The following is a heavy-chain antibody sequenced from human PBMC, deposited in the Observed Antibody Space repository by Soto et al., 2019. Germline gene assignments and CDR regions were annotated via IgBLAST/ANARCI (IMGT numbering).Heavy chain of an antibody. V-gene: IGHV1-8*01. CDR3: ARDRGSGVYGLGP. J-gene: IGHJ5*02. CDR2: MDPKSGKT. D-gene: IGHD3-16*01. CDR1: GYTFTNYH. Sequence: QVQLVQSGAEVKKPGASVRVSCKASGYTFTNYHIHWVRQASGQGLEWMGWMDPKSGKTGFAQKFQGRGTMTRDTSVRTAYMDLGSLKSDDTAVYYCARDRGSGVYGLGPWGQGTQLPVSS.